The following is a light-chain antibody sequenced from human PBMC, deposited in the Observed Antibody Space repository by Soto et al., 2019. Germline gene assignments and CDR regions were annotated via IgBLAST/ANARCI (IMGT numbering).Light chain of an antibody. CDR3: GVWDDSLNGRV. CDR1: SSNIGSNS. CDR2: ITN. Sequence: QSVLNQPPSASGTPGQRVTISCSGGSSNIGSNSVDCYQQFPGPAPKLLIYITNYRPSGVPDRFSGSKSGSSASLVISGLQAEDEADYHCGVWDDSLNGRVFGGGTKLTVL. V-gene: IGLV1-44*01. J-gene: IGLJ3*02.